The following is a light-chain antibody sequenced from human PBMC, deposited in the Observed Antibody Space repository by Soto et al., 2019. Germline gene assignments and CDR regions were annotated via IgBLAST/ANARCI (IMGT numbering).Light chain of an antibody. CDR2: DVS. V-gene: IGLV2-14*01. J-gene: IGLJ3*02. CDR3: SSYTSSSTLVV. CDR1: SSDVGGYDS. Sequence: QSALTQPASVSGSPGQSITISCAGSSSDVGGYDSVSWYQQHPGKAPKLMIYDVSNRPSGVSNRFSGSKSVNTASLTISGLQAEDEADYYCSSYTSSSTLVVFGGGTKVTVL.